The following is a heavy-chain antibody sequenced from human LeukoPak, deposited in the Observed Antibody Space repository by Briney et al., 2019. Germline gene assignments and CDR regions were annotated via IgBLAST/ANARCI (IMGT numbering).Heavy chain of an antibody. CDR3: ARDRSQVPADLYYYYYGMDV. CDR2: ISSSGGNT. CDR1: GFTFSTYA. D-gene: IGHD2-2*01. V-gene: IGHV3-23*01. J-gene: IGHJ6*04. Sequence: PGVSLRLSCAASGFTFSTYAMSWVRQAPGKGLQWVSSISSSGGNTYYADSVKGRFTISRDNSRNTLYLQMNSLRAEDTAVYYCARDRSQVPADLYYYYYGMDVWGKGTTVTVSS.